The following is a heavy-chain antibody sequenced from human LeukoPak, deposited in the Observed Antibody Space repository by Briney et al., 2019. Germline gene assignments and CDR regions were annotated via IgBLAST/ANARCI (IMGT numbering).Heavy chain of an antibody. J-gene: IGHJ4*02. D-gene: IGHD3-22*01. Sequence: MSGGSLRLSCAASGFTFSSYSMTWVRQAPGKGLEWVSSISSSSSYIYYADSVKGRFTISRDNAKNSLYLQMNSLRAEDTAVYYCARVQVGYSPFDYWGQGTLVTVSS. CDR1: GFTFSSYS. CDR2: ISSSSSYI. V-gene: IGHV3-21*01. CDR3: ARVQVGYSPFDY.